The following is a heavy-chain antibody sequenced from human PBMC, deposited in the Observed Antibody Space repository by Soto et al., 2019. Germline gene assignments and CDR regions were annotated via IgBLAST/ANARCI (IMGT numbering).Heavy chain of an antibody. CDR3: VRNGYYSLDV. J-gene: IGHJ6*02. CDR1: GDSIIGTGW. Sequence: QVQLQESGPGLVRPSGNLSLTCAVSGDSIIGTGWWSWVRQSPGKGLDWIGEVYHSGATNYNPSLKCRVTISVDTSRNQFSLNLGSVTAADTAVYYCVRNGYYSLDVWGQGTTDTVSS. V-gene: IGHV4-4*02. CDR2: VYHSGAT. D-gene: IGHD3-22*01.